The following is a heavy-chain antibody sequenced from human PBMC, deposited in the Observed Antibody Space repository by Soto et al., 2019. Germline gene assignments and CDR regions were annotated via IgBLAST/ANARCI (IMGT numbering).Heavy chain of an antibody. CDR1: GGTFRTYA. J-gene: IGHJ6*02. V-gene: IGHV1-69*12. Sequence: QVQLLQSGAEVKKPGSSVRVSCEASGGTFRTYAISWVRQAPGQGLEWMGEIIPIFGTVNYAQKFQGRVTITADESTTTDYMDLRSLRSEDTAVYYCAKGAVAGTPTSYYYYGMDVWGQGTTVTFSS. D-gene: IGHD6-19*01. CDR3: AKGAVAGTPTSYYYYGMDV. CDR2: IIPIFGTV.